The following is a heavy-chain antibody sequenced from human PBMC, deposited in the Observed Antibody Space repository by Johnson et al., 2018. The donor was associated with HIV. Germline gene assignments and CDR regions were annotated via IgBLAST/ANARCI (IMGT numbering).Heavy chain of an antibody. CDR2: ISYDGSNK. CDR1: GFTFRSYG. CDR3: ARSGSYGPDAFDI. J-gene: IGHJ3*02. V-gene: IGHV3-30*19. Sequence: VQLVESGGGVVQPGRSLRLSCTASGFTFRSYGMYWVRQAPGKGLEWVAVISYDGSNKYYADSVKGRFTISRDNSKNTLYLQMNSLRAEDTAVYYCARSGSYGPDAFDIWGQGTMVTVSS. D-gene: IGHD1-26*01.